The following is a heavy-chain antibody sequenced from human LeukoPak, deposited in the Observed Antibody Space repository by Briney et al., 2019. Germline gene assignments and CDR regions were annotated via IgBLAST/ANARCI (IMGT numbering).Heavy chain of an antibody. CDR3: TTAPLWFGELPSFDY. J-gene: IGHJ4*02. Sequence: GGSLRLSCAASGFSVNNHDMSWVRQAPGKGLEWVGRIKSKTDGGTTDYAAPVKGRFTISRDDSKNTLYLQMNSLKTEDTAVYYCTTAPLWFGELPSFDYWGQGTLVTVSS. CDR1: GFSVNNHD. D-gene: IGHD3-10*01. V-gene: IGHV3-15*01. CDR2: IKSKTDGGTT.